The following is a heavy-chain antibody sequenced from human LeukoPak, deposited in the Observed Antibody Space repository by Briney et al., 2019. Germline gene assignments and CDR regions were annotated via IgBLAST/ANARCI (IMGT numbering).Heavy chain of an antibody. V-gene: IGHV3-43D*03. D-gene: IGHD6-13*01. CDR2: ISWDGGST. Sequence: LPGGSLRLSCAASGFTFDDYAMHWVRQAPGKGLEWVSLISWDGGSTYYADSVKGRFTISRDNSKNSLFLQMNSLRAEDTALYFCAKDIRGSTSWYGLDYWGQGTLVTVSS. J-gene: IGHJ4*02. CDR3: AKDIRGSTSWYGLDY. CDR1: GFTFDDYA.